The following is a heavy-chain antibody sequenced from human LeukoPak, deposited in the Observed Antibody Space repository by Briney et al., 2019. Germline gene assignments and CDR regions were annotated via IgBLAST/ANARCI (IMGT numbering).Heavy chain of an antibody. CDR3: ARGRGSYGYYFDY. V-gene: IGHV3-7*01. D-gene: IGHD1-26*01. CDR2: IKQDGSEK. CDR1: GFTFSSYA. J-gene: IGHJ4*02. Sequence: AGGSLRLSCAASGFTFSSYAMHWVRQAPGKGLEWVANIKQDGSEKNYVESVKGRFTISRDNAKNSLYLQMNSLRAEDTAVYYCARGRGSYGYYFDYWGQGTLVTVSS.